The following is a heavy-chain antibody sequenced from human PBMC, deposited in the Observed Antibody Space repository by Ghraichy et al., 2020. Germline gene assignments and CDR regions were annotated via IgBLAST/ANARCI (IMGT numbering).Heavy chain of an antibody. Sequence: GGSLRLSCAASGFTFSSYAMSWVRQAPGKGLEWVSAISGSGGSTYYADSVKGRFTISRDNSKNTLYLQMNSLRAEDTAVYYCAKDPLYGSDPAIYYYYYMDVWGKGTTVTVSS. D-gene: IGHD3-10*01. CDR1: GFTFSSYA. CDR2: ISGSGGST. CDR3: AKDPLYGSDPAIYYYYYMDV. V-gene: IGHV3-23*01. J-gene: IGHJ6*03.